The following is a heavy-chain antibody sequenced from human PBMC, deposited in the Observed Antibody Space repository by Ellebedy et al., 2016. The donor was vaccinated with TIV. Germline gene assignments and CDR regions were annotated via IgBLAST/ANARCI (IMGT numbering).Heavy chain of an antibody. Sequence: GGSLRLXXAASGFTFSSYGMHWVRQAPGKGLEWVANIKQDGSEKYYVDSVKGRFTISRDNAKNSLYLQMNSLRAEDTAVYSCASLSCWRGGDCLSYFDYWGQGTLVTVSS. CDR1: GFTFSSYG. J-gene: IGHJ4*02. D-gene: IGHD2-21*02. V-gene: IGHV3-7*03. CDR3: ASLSCWRGGDCLSYFDY. CDR2: IKQDGSEK.